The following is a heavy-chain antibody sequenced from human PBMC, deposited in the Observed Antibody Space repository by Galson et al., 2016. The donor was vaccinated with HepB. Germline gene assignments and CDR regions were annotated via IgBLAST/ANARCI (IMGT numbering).Heavy chain of an antibody. Sequence: SLRLSCAASGFTFGDYYMTWIRQAPGKGLEWIAYISSNSLYTDYADSVHGRFTISRDNTKNSLYLQMNSLRAEDTAVYYCARDGGGRTTALIYYFDYWGQGTLVTVSS. CDR3: ARDGGGRTTALIYYFDY. J-gene: IGHJ4*02. CDR1: GFTFGDYY. V-gene: IGHV3-11*06. CDR2: ISSNSLYT. D-gene: IGHD4-17*01.